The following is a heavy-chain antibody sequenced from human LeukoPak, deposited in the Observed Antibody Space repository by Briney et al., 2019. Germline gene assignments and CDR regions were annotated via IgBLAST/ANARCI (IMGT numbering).Heavy chain of an antibody. CDR1: GGSISRYY. CDR3: ARSPLGGGSYYFDY. CDR2: IYYSGST. V-gene: IGHV4-59*08. Sequence: SETLSLTCTVSGGSISRYYWSWIRQPPGKGLEWIGYIYYSGSTNYNPSLKSRVTISVDTSKNQFSLKLSSVTAADTAVYYCARSPLGGGSYYFDYWGQGTLVTVSS. J-gene: IGHJ4*02. D-gene: IGHD1-26*01.